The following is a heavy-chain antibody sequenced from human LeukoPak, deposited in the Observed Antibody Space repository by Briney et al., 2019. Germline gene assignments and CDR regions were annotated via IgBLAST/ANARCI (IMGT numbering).Heavy chain of an antibody. Sequence: GGSLRLSCAASGFTFSTYRMHWVRQAPGKGLVWVSRIRPEGTTTAYADSVKGRFTISRDNAKNTLSLQMNSLSAEDTAVYYCARDLDWILFDYGGQGTLVTVSS. V-gene: IGHV3-74*03. CDR3: ARDLDWILFDY. CDR1: GFTFSTYR. D-gene: IGHD3-9*01. CDR2: IRPEGTTT. J-gene: IGHJ4*02.